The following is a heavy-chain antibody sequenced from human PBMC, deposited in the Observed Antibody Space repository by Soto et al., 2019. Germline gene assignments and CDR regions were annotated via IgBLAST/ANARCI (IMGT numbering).Heavy chain of an antibody. Sequence: QVQLQESGPGLVKPSQTLSLTCTFSGGSISSGGYYWSWIRQHPGKGLEWIGYIYYSGSTYYNPSLQSRVTISVDTSKNQFSLKLSSVTAADTAVYYCARSLTDDYHYGMDVWGQGTTVTVSS. J-gene: IGHJ6*02. CDR2: IYYSGST. CDR1: GGSISSGGYY. D-gene: IGHD3-16*01. V-gene: IGHV4-31*03. CDR3: ARSLTDDYHYGMDV.